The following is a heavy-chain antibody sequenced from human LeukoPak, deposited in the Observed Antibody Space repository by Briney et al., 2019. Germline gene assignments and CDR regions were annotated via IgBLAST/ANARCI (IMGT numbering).Heavy chain of an antibody. Sequence: PSETLSLTCTVSGGSISSYHWSWIRQPPGKGLEWIGYIYYSGSTNYNPSLKSRVTISVDTSKNQFSLKLSSVTAADTAVYYCARVVGAPYFDYWGQGTLVTVSS. D-gene: IGHD1-26*01. CDR1: GGSISSYH. V-gene: IGHV4-59*01. CDR3: ARVVGAPYFDY. CDR2: IYYSGST. J-gene: IGHJ4*02.